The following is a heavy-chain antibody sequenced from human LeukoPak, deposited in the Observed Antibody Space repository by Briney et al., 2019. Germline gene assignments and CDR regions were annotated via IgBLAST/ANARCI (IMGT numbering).Heavy chain of an antibody. CDR2: IPASGGNT. V-gene: IGHV3-23*01. CDR1: GFTFSTFG. CDR3: VRYLSGWYYFDW. D-gene: IGHD6-19*01. Sequence: GGSLRLSCAASGFTFSTFGMRWVRQAPGKGLEWVSTIPASGGNTYYADSVRGRFTISRDNSKNTLYLQINSLTAEDTAIYYCVRYLSGWYYFDWWGQGTLVTVSS. J-gene: IGHJ4*02.